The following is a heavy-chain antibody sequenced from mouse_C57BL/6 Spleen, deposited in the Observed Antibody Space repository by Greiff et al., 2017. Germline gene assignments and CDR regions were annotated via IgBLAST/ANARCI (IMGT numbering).Heavy chain of an antibody. CDR3: VRHDGRRWYFDV. Sequence: EVQLVESGGGLVQPKGSLKLSCAASGFSFNTYAMNWVRQAPGKGLEWVARIRSKSNNYATYYADSVKDRFTISRDDSESMLYLQMNNLKTEDTAIYYCVRHDGRRWYFDVWGTGTTVTVSS. CDR2: IRSKSNNYAT. CDR1: GFSFNTYA. J-gene: IGHJ1*03. D-gene: IGHD2-3*01. V-gene: IGHV10-1*01.